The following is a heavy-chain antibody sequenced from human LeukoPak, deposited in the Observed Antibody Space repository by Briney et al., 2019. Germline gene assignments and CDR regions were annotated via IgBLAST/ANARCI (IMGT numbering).Heavy chain of an antibody. Sequence: GGSLRLSCAASGFTFSSYGMHWVRQAPGKGLEWVAFIRYDGSNKYYADSVKGRFTISRDNSKNTLYLQMNSLRAEDTAVYYCAKDLRFSNYFYFDYWGQGTLVTVSS. V-gene: IGHV3-30*02. J-gene: IGHJ4*02. D-gene: IGHD4-11*01. CDR3: AKDLRFSNYFYFDY. CDR1: GFTFSSYG. CDR2: IRYDGSNK.